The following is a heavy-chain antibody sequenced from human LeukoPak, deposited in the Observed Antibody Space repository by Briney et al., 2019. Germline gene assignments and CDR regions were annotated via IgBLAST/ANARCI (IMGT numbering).Heavy chain of an antibody. Sequence: PGGSLRLSCAASGFTVSSNYMSWVRQAPGKGLEWVSVIYSGGSTYYADSVKGRFTISRDNSKNTLYLQMNSLRAEDTAVYYCAREKQGYCSSTSCLEDYWGQGTLVTVSS. CDR1: GFTVSSNY. J-gene: IGHJ4*02. D-gene: IGHD2-2*01. CDR3: AREKQGYCSSTSCLEDY. V-gene: IGHV3-66*01. CDR2: IYSGGST.